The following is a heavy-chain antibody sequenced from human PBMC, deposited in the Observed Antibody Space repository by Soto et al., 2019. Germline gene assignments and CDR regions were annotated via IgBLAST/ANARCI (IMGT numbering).Heavy chain of an antibody. CDR1: GFTFSSYA. CDR2: ISGSGGST. D-gene: IGHD5-18*01. Sequence: GGSLRLSCAASGFTFSSYAMSWVRQAPGKGLEWVSAISGSGGSTYYADSVKGRFTISGDNSKNTLYLQMNSLRAEDTAVYYCSKDLDSGPVRWQHWGHGTLVTVSS. V-gene: IGHV3-23*01. CDR3: SKDLDSGPVRWQH. J-gene: IGHJ1*01.